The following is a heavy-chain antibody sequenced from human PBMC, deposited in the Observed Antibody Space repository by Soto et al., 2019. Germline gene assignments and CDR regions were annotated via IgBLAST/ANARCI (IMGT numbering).Heavy chain of an antibody. Sequence: PGGSLRLSCAASGFTFSSYAMSWVRQAPGKGLEWVSAISGSGGSTYYADSVKGRFTISRDNSKNTLYLQMNSLRAEDTAVYYCAKEGYCGGDCYPTDYGGHNYWGQGTLVTVSS. CDR2: ISGSGGST. D-gene: IGHD2-21*02. J-gene: IGHJ4*02. V-gene: IGHV3-23*01. CDR1: GFTFSSYA. CDR3: AKEGYCGGDCYPTDYGGHNY.